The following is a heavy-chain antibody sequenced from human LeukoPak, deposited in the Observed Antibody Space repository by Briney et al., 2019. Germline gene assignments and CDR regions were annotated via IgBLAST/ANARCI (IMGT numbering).Heavy chain of an antibody. V-gene: IGHV3-23*01. CDR2: ISGSGGST. CDR1: GDSISSGNYY. J-gene: IGHJ3*02. D-gene: IGHD3-16*01. CDR3: AKDLPEPYDYVSGAFDI. Sequence: ETLSLTCTVSGDSISSGNYYWTWIRQPAGKGMEWFSAISGSGGSTYYADSVKGRFTISRDNSKNTLYLQMNSLRAEDTAVYYCAKDLPEPYDYVSGAFDIWGQGTMVTVSS.